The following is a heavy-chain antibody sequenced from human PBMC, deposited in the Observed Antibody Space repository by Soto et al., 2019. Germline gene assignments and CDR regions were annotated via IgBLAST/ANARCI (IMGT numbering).Heavy chain of an antibody. D-gene: IGHD3-22*01. CDR1: GGSISSSRYY. CDR3: ARHGRHPYDYDSSGYSWAPIDH. V-gene: IGHV4-39*01. J-gene: IGHJ4*01. Sequence: SETLSPTCTVSGGSISSSRYYWGWIRQRTGKGLAWIGSIYYSGGTYYNPSLKSRVTISVDTSKNQFSMKPRPVTAADTAVHYCARHGRHPYDYDSSGYSWAPIDHWGHGTMVTAS. CDR2: IYYSGGT.